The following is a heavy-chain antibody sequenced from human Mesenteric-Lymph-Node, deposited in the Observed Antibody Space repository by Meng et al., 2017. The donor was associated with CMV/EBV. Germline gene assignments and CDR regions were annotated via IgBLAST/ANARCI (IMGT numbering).Heavy chain of an antibody. V-gene: IGHV4-39*01. Sequence: ESLKISCTVSGGSISSSSYYWGWIRQPPGKGLEWIGSIYYSGSTYYNPSLKSRVTISVDTSKNQFSLKLSSVTAADTAVYYCARLGTRAYYYYGMDVWGQGTTVTVSS. CDR3: ARLGTRAYYYYGMDV. D-gene: IGHD1-14*01. CDR2: IYYSGST. CDR1: GGSISSSSYY. J-gene: IGHJ6*02.